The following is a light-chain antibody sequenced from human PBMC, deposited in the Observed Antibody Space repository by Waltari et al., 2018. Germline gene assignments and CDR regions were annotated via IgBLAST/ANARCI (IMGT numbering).Light chain of an antibody. Sequence: EIVLTQSPDFQSVTPKEKVTITCRASQNIGTTLHWYQQKPDQSPNLLIKYASQSIAGVPSRFSGSGSGTDFTLTINGLEAEEAATYYCHHISNLPFTVGQGTRLEIK. CDR1: QNIGTT. CDR3: HHISNLPFT. CDR2: YAS. J-gene: IGKJ5*01. V-gene: IGKV6-21*02.